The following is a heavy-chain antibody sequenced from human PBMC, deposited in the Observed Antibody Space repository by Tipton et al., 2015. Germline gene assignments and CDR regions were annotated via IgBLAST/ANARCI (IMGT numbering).Heavy chain of an antibody. Sequence: TLSLTCTVSGGSISSSSYYWDWIRQPPGKGLEWIGYIYHSGSTDYNPSLKSRVTISVDTSKNQFSLKLSSVTAADTAVYYCAREVWYNDSTGYDYWGQGTLVTVSS. CDR2: IYHSGST. CDR1: GGSISSSSYY. V-gene: IGHV4-61*05. J-gene: IGHJ4*02. D-gene: IGHD3-22*01. CDR3: AREVWYNDSTGYDY.